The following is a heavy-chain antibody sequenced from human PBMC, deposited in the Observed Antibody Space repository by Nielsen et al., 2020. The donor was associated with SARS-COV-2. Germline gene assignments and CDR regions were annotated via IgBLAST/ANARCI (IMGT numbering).Heavy chain of an antibody. D-gene: IGHD3-3*01. V-gene: IGHV3-30*02. CDR2: IWYDGSNK. CDR3: AKEPSITIFGVVID. Sequence: GESLKISCAASGFTFSSYGMHWVRQAPGKGLEWVAVIWYDGSNKYYADSVKGRFTISRDNSKNTLYLQMNSLRAEDTAVYYCAKEPSITIFGVVIDWGQGTLVTVSS. CDR1: GFTFSSYG. J-gene: IGHJ4*02.